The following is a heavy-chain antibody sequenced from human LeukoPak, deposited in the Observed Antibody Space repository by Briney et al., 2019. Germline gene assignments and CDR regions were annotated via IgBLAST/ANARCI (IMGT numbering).Heavy chain of an antibody. D-gene: IGHD2-2*01. Sequence: GGSLRLSCAASGFTFSAYAMTWVRQAPGSGLEWVSGISGNGGDTYYADSVKGRFTISRDNSKNTLYLQVNSLRAEDTAVYYCAKDRIVSIPPYSSTWCYFDYWGQGTLVTVSS. CDR1: GFTFSAYA. CDR3: AKDRIVSIPPYSSTWCYFDY. J-gene: IGHJ4*02. CDR2: ISGNGGDT. V-gene: IGHV3-23*01.